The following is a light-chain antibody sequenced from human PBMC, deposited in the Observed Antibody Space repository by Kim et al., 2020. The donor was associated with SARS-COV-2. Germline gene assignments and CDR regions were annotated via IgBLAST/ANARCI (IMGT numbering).Light chain of an antibody. CDR3: QQNYDTWT. J-gene: IGKJ1*01. V-gene: IGKV1-39*01. CDR2: AAT. Sequence: DIQLTQSPSSLSASVGDRVTITCRASQIINSYLNWYQQKPGKAPKLLIYAATSLQSGVPSRFSGSGSGTDFTLTISSLQPEDFATYYCQQNYDTWTFGHGTKVEIK. CDR1: QIINSY.